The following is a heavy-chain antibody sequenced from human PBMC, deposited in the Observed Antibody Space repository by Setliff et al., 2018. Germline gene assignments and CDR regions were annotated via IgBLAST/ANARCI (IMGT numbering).Heavy chain of an antibody. CDR3: ARSGSFGMRYWFDY. CDR2: ISPHSGDT. CDR1: GNSFTVFY. Sequence: ASVKVSCKSSGNSFTVFYLHWVRQAPGQGLEWMGWISPHSGDTHYAQKFQSRVRMTRDTSTYAAYLELSDLTSDDTAMYYCARSGSFGMRYWFDYWGQGALGTV. D-gene: IGHD1-26*01. V-gene: IGHV1-2*02. J-gene: IGHJ4*02.